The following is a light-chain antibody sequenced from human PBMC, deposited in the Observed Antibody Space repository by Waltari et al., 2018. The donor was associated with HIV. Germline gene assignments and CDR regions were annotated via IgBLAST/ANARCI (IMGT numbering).Light chain of an antibody. CDR3: SSYTTSSTWV. V-gene: IGLV2-18*02. J-gene: IGLJ3*02. Sequence: QSALTQPPSVSGSLGQSVTISCTGTSSDIGAYNRVSWYQQSPGTAPKLRIYEVTHRPSWVPGRFAGSKSGNAASLSISGLQADDEADYYCSSYTTSSTWVFGGGTKLTVL. CDR1: SSDIGAYNR. CDR2: EVT.